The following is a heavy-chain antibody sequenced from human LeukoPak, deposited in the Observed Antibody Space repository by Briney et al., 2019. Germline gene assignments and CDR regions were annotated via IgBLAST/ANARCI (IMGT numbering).Heavy chain of an antibody. CDR2: ISYDGSNK. CDR1: GFTFSSYG. Sequence: GGSLRVCCAASGFTFSSYGMHWVRQAPGKGLEWVAVISYDGSNKYYADSVEGRFTISRDNSKNTLYLQMNSLRAEDTAVYYCAKPVGAFDYWGQGTLVTVSS. CDR3: AKPVGAFDY. D-gene: IGHD1-26*01. V-gene: IGHV3-30*18. J-gene: IGHJ4*02.